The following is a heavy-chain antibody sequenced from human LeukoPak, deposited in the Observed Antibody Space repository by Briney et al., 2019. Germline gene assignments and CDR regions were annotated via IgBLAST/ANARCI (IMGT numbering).Heavy chain of an antibody. D-gene: IGHD4-23*01. J-gene: IGHJ6*03. CDR3: AKDPGILTVANPGYYYNYMDV. V-gene: IGHV3-30*02. Sequence: GGSLRLSCAASGFTFSSYGMHWVRQAPGKGLEWVAFIRYDGSNEYYADSVKGRLTISRDNSKNTLNLQMNSLRAEDTAVYYCAKDPGILTVANPGYYYNYMDVWGKGTTVTISS. CDR1: GFTFSSYG. CDR2: IRYDGSNE.